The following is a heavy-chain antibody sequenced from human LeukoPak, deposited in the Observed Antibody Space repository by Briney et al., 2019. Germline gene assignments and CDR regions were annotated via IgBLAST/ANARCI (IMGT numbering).Heavy chain of an antibody. V-gene: IGHV3-23*01. Sequence: GGSLRLSCAASGFTLSSYAMSWVRQAPGKGLEWVSAISGSGGSTYYADSVKGRFTISRDNSKNTLYLQMNSLRAEDTAVYYCAKAGAAAAGNRVYYYYYMDVWGKGTTVTVSS. CDR3: AKAGAAAAGNRVYYYYYMDV. CDR2: ISGSGGST. D-gene: IGHD6-13*01. J-gene: IGHJ6*03. CDR1: GFTLSSYA.